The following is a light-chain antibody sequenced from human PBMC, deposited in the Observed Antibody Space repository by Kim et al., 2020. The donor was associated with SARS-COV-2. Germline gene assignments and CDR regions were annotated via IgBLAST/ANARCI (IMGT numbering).Light chain of an antibody. V-gene: IGKV1-8*01. CDR3: QQYYSYPRT. CDR2: AAS. Sequence: ATTGARVTITCRASQGISRYLAWYQQKPGKAPKRMIYAASTLPSGVPSRFSGSGSGTDFTLTISCLQSEDFATYYCQQYYSYPRTFGQGTKVDIK. J-gene: IGKJ1*01. CDR1: QGISRY.